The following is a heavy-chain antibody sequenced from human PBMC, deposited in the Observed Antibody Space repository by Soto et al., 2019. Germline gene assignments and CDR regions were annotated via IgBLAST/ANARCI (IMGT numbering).Heavy chain of an antibody. D-gene: IGHD6-19*01. CDR2: INAGNGHT. V-gene: IGHV1-3*01. CDR1: GYTFTNYA. J-gene: IGHJ4*02. Sequence: QVPLVQSGADVKNPGASVRVSCKASGYTFTNYAVNWVRQAPGQGLEWMGWINAGNGHTKYSQKFQGRVTLTRDTPASTTYVELSSLSSEDTALYFCARGIWERSSRWYYFDSWGRGTLVTVSS. CDR3: ARGIWERSSRWYYFDS.